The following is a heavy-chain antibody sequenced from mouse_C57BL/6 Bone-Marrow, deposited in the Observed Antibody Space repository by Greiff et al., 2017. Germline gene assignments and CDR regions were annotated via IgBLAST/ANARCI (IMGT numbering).Heavy chain of an antibody. J-gene: IGHJ2*01. D-gene: IGHD2-2*01. CDR1: DSEVFPIAY. Sequence: SGSELRSPGSSVKLSCKDFDSEVFPIAYMSWVRQKPGHGFEWIGGILPSIGRTIYGEKFEDKATLDADTLSNTAYLELNSLTSEDSAIYYCARALYGYDEGYYFDYWGQGTTLTVSS. CDR2: ILPSIGRT. V-gene: IGHV15-2*01. CDR3: ARALYGYDEGYYFDY.